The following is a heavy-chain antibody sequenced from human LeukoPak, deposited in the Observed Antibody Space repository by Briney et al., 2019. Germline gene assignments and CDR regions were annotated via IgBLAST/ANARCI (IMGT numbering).Heavy chain of an antibody. CDR1: GYTFTSYG. V-gene: IGHV1-18*04. CDR3: ARDLDLDATGVFDY. D-gene: IGHD1-14*01. Sequence: GASVKVSCKASGYTFTSYGISWGRQAPGQGLEWMGWISAYNGNTNYAQKLQGRVTMTTDTSTSTAYMELRSLRSDDTAVYYCARDLDLDATGVFDYWGQGTLVTVSS. CDR2: ISAYNGNT. J-gene: IGHJ4*02.